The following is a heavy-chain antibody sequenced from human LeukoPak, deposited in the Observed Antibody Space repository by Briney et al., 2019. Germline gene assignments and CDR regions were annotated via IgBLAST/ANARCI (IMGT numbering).Heavy chain of an antibody. D-gene: IGHD1-7*01. V-gene: IGHV3-21*04. CDR1: GFTFSSYS. Sequence: GGSLRLSCAASGFTFSSYSMNWVRQAPGKGLEWVSSISSSSYIYYADSVKGRFTISRDNSKNTLYLQMNSLRAEDTAVYYCAKGADNWNYNWFDPRGQGTLVTVSS. J-gene: IGHJ5*02. CDR2: ISSSSYI. CDR3: AKGADNWNYNWFDP.